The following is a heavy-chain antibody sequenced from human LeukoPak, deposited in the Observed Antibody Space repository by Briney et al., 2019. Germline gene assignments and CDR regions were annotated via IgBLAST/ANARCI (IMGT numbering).Heavy chain of an antibody. CDR1: GGSISSYY. V-gene: IGHV4-59*01. Sequence: SETPSLTCTVSGGSISSYYWSWIRQPPGRGLEWIGYISYSGSTNFNPSLKSRVTISVDTSKNQFSLKLSSVTAADTAVYYCAREGTAGTNLNWFDPWGQGTLVTVSS. D-gene: IGHD1-1*01. CDR3: AREGTAGTNLNWFDP. CDR2: ISYSGST. J-gene: IGHJ5*02.